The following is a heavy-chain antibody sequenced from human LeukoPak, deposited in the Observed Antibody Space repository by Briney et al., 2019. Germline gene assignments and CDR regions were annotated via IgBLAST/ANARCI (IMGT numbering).Heavy chain of an antibody. CDR1: GGSISSYY. CDR2: IYTSGST. V-gene: IGHV4-4*07. CDR3: ARGSRHYDFWSGRPKGHYYYGMDV. Sequence: PSETLSLTCTVSGGSISSYYWSWIRQPAGKGLEWIGRIYTSGSTNYNPSLKSRVTISVDTSKNQFSLKLSSVTAADTAVYYCARGSRHYDFWSGRPKGHYYYGMDVWGQGTTVTVSS. D-gene: IGHD3-3*01. J-gene: IGHJ6*02.